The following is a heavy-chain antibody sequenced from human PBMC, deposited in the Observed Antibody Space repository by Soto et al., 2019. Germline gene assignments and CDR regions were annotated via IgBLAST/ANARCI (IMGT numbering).Heavy chain of an antibody. CDR3: AKDEIGVAGNSALDM. V-gene: IGHV3-9*01. Sequence: EVELVESGGGLVLPGGSLRLSCEASGFNFNNYAMHWVRQAPGMGLEWVSGISWTGETIVYADFVKGRFTISRDKSKSSLYLEMNSLRPEDTALYYCAKDEIGVAGNSALDMWGQGTMVTVSS. J-gene: IGHJ3*02. D-gene: IGHD3-22*01. CDR1: GFNFNNYA. CDR2: ISWTGETI.